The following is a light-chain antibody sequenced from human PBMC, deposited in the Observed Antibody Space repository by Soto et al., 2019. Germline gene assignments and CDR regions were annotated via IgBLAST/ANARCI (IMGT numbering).Light chain of an antibody. J-gene: IGKJ2*01. Sequence: EIVLTQSPGTLSLSPGDRATLSCRASQSVSSSDLAWYQQKPGQAPRLLIYGASTRATGIPDRFSGSASWIDLTLSISRLEPEDFAVYYCQQYGGSPLYTFGQGTKLEIK. CDR3: QQYGGSPLYT. CDR1: QSVSSSD. CDR2: GAS. V-gene: IGKV3-20*01.